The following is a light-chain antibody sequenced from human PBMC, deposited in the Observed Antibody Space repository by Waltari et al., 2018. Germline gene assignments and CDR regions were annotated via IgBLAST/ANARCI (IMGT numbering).Light chain of an antibody. J-gene: IGKJ1*01. CDR1: QSLSSW. Sequence: DIQMTQSPSTLSASVGDRVSITCRASQSLSSWLAWYQQKPEKAPKLLIYKASSLESGVPSRFSGSGSGTEFTLTISSLQPDDFATYYCQQYNGYTWTFGQGTKVESK. CDR3: QQYNGYTWT. V-gene: IGKV1-5*03. CDR2: KAS.